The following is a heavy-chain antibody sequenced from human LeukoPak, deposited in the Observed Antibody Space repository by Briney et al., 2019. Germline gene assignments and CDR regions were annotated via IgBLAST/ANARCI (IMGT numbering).Heavy chain of an antibody. V-gene: IGHV3-23*01. CDR3: AKPGQQPSPPLDY. Sequence: QAGGSLRLSCAASGFTCSSYAMSWVRQAPGKGLEWVSAISGSGGSTYYADSVKGRFTISRDNSKNTLYLQMNSLRAEDTAVYYCAKPGQQPSPPLDYWGQGTLVTVPS. CDR2: ISGSGGST. J-gene: IGHJ4*02. CDR1: GFTCSSYA. D-gene: IGHD6-13*01.